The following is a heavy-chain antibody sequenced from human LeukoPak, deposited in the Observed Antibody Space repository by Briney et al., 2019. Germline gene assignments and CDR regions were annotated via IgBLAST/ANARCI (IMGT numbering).Heavy chain of an antibody. D-gene: IGHD3-10*01. J-gene: IGHJ4*02. CDR1: GGSFSGYY. CDR2: INHSGST. CDR3: VRITQGTIDY. Sequence: PSETLSLTCAVYGGSFSGYYWSWIRQPPGKGLEWIGEINHSGSTNYNPSLKSRVTISVDTSKNQFSLKLSSVTAADTAVYYCVRITQGTIDYWGRGTLVTVSS. V-gene: IGHV4-34*01.